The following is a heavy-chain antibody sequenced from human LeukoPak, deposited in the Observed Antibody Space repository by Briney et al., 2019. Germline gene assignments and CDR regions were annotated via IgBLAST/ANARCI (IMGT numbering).Heavy chain of an antibody. V-gene: IGHV1-2*02. Sequence: VASVKVSCKASGYTFTGYYMHWVRQAPGRGLEWMGWINPNSGGTNYAQKFQGRVTMTRDTSISTAYMELSRLRSDDTAVYYCVVVTAHIDFDYWGQGTLVTVSS. CDR3: VVVTAHIDFDY. CDR1: GYTFTGYY. D-gene: IGHD2-21*02. J-gene: IGHJ4*02. CDR2: INPNSGGT.